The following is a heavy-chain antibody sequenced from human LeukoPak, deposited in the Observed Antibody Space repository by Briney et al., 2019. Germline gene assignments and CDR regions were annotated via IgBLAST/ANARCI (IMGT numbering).Heavy chain of an antibody. Sequence: GGSLRLSCAASGFTFSTYDMNWVRQAPGKGLGWVSHISTTGTTVYYADAVKGRFTISRDNSKNTLYLQMNSLRTEDTAVYYCARVASDSSGWYHFDNWGQGTLVTVSS. D-gene: IGHD6-19*01. J-gene: IGHJ4*02. V-gene: IGHV3-48*03. CDR3: ARVASDSSGWYHFDN. CDR1: GFTFSTYD. CDR2: ISTTGTTV.